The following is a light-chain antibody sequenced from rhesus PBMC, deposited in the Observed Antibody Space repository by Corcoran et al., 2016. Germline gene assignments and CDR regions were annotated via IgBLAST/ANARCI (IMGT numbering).Light chain of an antibody. CDR3: LQYNSDPLT. J-gene: IGKJ3*01. CDR2: DAS. CDR1: QGISNF. V-gene: IGKV1-43*02. Sequence: DIQMTHSPSSLSASLGDRVPITCRASQGISNFLSWYQQKPGKAHTLLIYDASTLKGGVPSRFSGIGSGTDFTLTISSLQAEDFATYFCLQYNSDPLTFGPGTKLDVK.